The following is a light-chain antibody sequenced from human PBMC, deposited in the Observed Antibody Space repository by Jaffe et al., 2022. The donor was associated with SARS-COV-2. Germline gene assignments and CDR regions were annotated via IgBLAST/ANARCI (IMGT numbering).Light chain of an antibody. V-gene: IGKV1-5*03. Sequence: DIQMTQSPSTLSASIGDRVTIICRASEIVSGNLAWYQKKSGKAPKLLIYKASILESGVPSRFSGSRSGTEFTLTITSLQPDDFATYYCQQYKSDPYTFGQGTKLEIK. CDR3: QQYKSDPYT. J-gene: IGKJ2*01. CDR2: KAS. CDR1: EIVSGN.